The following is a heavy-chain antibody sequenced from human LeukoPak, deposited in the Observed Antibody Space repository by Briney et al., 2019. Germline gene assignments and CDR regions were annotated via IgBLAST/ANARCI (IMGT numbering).Heavy chain of an antibody. CDR1: GFTFRSYW. CDR3: ARAMTRVTTFDS. Sequence: HPGGSLRLSCAASGFTFRSYWMHWVRQAPGKGLVWVSRINSDGGSTSYTDSVKGRFTISRDNAKNTLYLQMNSLRVEDTAIYYCARAMTRVTTFDSWGQGTLVTVSS. D-gene: IGHD4-17*01. CDR2: INSDGGST. V-gene: IGHV3-74*01. J-gene: IGHJ4*02.